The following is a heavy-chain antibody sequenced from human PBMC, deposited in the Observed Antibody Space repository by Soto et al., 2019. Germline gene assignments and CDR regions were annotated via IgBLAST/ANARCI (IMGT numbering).Heavy chain of an antibody. Sequence: SETLSLTCAVSCASISSSNWWSWVRQPPGKGLEGIGETYHSRTTNYNPSLKSRVTISVDKSKNQFFLKMSSVTAADTAVYYCATLKLKNYYYGMDVWGQGTTVT. V-gene: IGHV4-4*02. CDR2: TYHSRTT. CDR1: CASISSSNW. CDR3: ATLKLKNYYYGMDV. J-gene: IGHJ6*02. D-gene: IGHD1-26*01.